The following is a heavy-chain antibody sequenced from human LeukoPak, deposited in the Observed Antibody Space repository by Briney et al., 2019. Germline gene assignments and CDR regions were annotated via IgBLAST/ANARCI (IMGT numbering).Heavy chain of an antibody. D-gene: IGHD6-13*01. CDR2: IGTAGDT. CDR1: GFTFSSYD. CDR3: ARGDSSSWHFDY. J-gene: IGHJ4*02. Sequence: TGGSLRLSCAASGFTFSSYDMHWVRQATGKGLEWVSAIGTAGDTYYPGSVKGRFTISRENAKNSLYLQMNSLRAGDTAVYYCARGDSSSWHFDYWGQGTLVTVSS. V-gene: IGHV3-13*01.